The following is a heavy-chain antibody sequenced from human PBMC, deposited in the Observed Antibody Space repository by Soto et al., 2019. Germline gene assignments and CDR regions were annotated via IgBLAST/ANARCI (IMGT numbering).Heavy chain of an antibody. CDR1: GFTFSSYS. V-gene: IGHV3-21*01. CDR2: ISSSSSYI. Sequence: EVQLVESGGGLVKPGGSLRLSCAASGFTFSSYSMNWVRQAPGKRLEWVSSISSSSSYIYYADSVKGRFTISRDNAKNSLYLQMNSLRAEDTAVYYCARDLGEQLDFDYWGQGTLVAVSS. CDR3: ARDLGEQLDFDY. D-gene: IGHD6-6*01. J-gene: IGHJ4*02.